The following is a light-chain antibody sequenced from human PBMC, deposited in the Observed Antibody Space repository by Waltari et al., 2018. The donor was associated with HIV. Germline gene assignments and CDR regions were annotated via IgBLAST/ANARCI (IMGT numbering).Light chain of an antibody. CDR1: QSVTSNS. CDR3: LQYGSSPWT. J-gene: IGKJ1*01. CDR2: GAS. Sequence: IVFTTSPGTRASSPGARATLSCRASQSVTSNSLAWFQQKPGQTPRLLIYGASSRATSTPDRFSAGGSGTDFTLTISGLEPEDFAVYFCLQYGSSPWTFGQGAKVEIK. V-gene: IGKV3-20*01.